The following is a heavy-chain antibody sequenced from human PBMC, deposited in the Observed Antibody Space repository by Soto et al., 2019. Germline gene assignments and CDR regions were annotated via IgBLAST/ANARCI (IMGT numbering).Heavy chain of an antibody. D-gene: IGHD1-26*01. CDR2: ITGGSGFT. J-gene: IGHJ4*02. CDR3: AKSGPTNYFDF. CDR1: GFTFSTFA. Sequence: PGGSLRPSCAASGFTFSTFAMNWVRQAPGKGLEWVSGITGGSGFTFYADSVKGRFTISRDDSENTLFLQMSSLRAEDTAKYYCAKSGPTNYFDFWGQGTLVTVSS. V-gene: IGHV3-23*01.